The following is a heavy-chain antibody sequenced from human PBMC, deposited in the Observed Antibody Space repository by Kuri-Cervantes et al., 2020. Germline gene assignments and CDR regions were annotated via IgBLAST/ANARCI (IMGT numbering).Heavy chain of an antibody. V-gene: IGHV3-21*01. CDR1: GFTFSSYS. CDR2: ISSSSSYI. D-gene: IGHD2-15*01. CDR3: ARVVAATPYYYYYMDV. Sequence: GESLKISCAASGFTFSSYSMNWVRQAPGKGLEWVSSISSSSSYIYYADSVKGRFTISRDNAKNSLYLQMNSLRAEDTAVYYCARVVAATPYYYYYMDVWGKGTTVTVSS. J-gene: IGHJ6*03.